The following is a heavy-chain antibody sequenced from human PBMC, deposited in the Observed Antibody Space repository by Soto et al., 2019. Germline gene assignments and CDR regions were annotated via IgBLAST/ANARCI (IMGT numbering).Heavy chain of an antibody. J-gene: IGHJ3*02. CDR2: IYYSGST. D-gene: IGHD3-3*01. CDR1: GGSISSYS. Sequence: QVQLQESGPGLVKPSETLSLTCTVSGGSISSYSWSWIRQPPGKGLEWIGYIYYSGSTNYNPSLKSRVTISVDTSKNQFSLKLSSVTAADTAVYYCARTSNGFWSGYYTGVSAFDIWGQGTMVTVSS. V-gene: IGHV4-59*01. CDR3: ARTSNGFWSGYYTGVSAFDI.